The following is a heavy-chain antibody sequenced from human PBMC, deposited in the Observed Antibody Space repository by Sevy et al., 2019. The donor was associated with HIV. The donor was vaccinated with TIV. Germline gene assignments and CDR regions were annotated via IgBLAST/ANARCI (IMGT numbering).Heavy chain of an antibody. V-gene: IGHV1-18*01. D-gene: IGHD6-6*01. CDR1: GYTFTSYG. CDR3: ARHGGGAARPAEFDY. J-gene: IGHJ4*02. CDR2: ISAYNGNT. Sequence: ASVKVSCKASGYTFTSYGISWVRQAPGQGLEWMGWISAYNGNTNYAQKLQGRVTMTTDTSTSTAYMELRSLRSDDTVVYYCARHGGGAARPAEFDYWGQGSLVTVSS.